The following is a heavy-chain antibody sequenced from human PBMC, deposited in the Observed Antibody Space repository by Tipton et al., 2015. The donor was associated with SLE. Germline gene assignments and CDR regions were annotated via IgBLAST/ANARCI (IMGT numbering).Heavy chain of an antibody. Sequence: TLSLTCAVYGVSFSADYWTWVRQPPGKGLEWIGGLNDGYTPNYNPSLESRVSFSIDTSKHQFSLKLNSVTAADTAVYYCARRHYSGPFDSWGQGTLVTVSS. CDR1: GVSFSADY. J-gene: IGHJ4*02. D-gene: IGHD5-12*01. V-gene: IGHV4-34*01. CDR2: LNDGYTP. CDR3: ARRHYSGPFDS.